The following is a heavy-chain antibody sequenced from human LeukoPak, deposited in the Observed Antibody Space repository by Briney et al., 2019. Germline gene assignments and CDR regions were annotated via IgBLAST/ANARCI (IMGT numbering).Heavy chain of an antibody. CDR3: AKDLWSGPTGLDY. V-gene: IGHV3-30*02. CDR1: GFTFSSYG. D-gene: IGHD3-3*01. J-gene: IGHJ4*02. CDR2: IRYDGSNK. Sequence: PGGSLRLSCAASGFTFSSYGMHWVRQAPGKGLEWVAFIRYDGSNKYYADSVKGRFTISRDNSKTTLYLQMNSLRAEDTAVHYCAKDLWSGPTGLDYWGQGTLVTVSS.